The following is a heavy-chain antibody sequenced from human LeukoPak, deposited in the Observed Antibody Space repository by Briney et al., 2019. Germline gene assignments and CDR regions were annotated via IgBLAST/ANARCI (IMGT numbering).Heavy chain of an antibody. D-gene: IGHD6-19*01. CDR3: ARLSVAVTRRFDL. J-gene: IGHJ5*02. CDR2: ITKGGATV. V-gene: IGHV3-48*03. CDR1: GFTLSNYE. Sequence: GGPLRLSCATFGFTLSNYEMNWVRLTPGKGLEWISYITKGGATVLYAESVKGRFTISRDNANNSLYLQMNSLRAEDTAFYFCARLSVAVTRRFDLWGQGTLVTVSS.